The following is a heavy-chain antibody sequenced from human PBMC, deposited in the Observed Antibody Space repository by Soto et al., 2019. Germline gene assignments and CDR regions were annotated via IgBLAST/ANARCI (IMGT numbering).Heavy chain of an antibody. CDR3: ARERGYSGYDYFDY. CDR1: GFTFSIYG. V-gene: IGHV3-33*01. D-gene: IGHD5-12*01. J-gene: IGHJ4*02. Sequence: PGGSLRLSCAASGFTFSIYGMHWVRQAPGKGLEWVAVIWYDGSNKYYADSVKGRFTISRDNSKNTLYLQMNSLRAEDTAVYYCARERGYSGYDYFDYWGQGPLVTVSS. CDR2: IWYDGSNK.